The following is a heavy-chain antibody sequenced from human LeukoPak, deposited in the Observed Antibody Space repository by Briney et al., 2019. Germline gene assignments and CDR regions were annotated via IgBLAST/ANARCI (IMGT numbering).Heavy chain of an antibody. V-gene: IGHV3-74*01. CDR2: INSVGSRT. J-gene: IGHJ4*02. Sequence: GGSLRLSCAASGFTFSSYLTQWVRPAPGKGLGWVSRINSVGSRTNYAHSVKGPFTISRDNTKNTLYLQMNSLRAEDTAVYDCVQSSPTIDYWGQGTLVTVSS. CDR1: GFTFSSYL. CDR3: VQSSPTIDY. D-gene: IGHD6-6*01.